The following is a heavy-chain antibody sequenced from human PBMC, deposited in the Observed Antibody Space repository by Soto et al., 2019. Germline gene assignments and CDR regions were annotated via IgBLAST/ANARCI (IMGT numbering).Heavy chain of an antibody. V-gene: IGHV5-51*01. Sequence: PGEAQQFSCESSGNYITSHWIGCVRQMPGKGLEWVGIISPGDSDIRYSPSYQGQVTISAEKYITTAYPQWSGLKVSDIAIYYCVRQNTWIQVWPHFEYWGQGTLVTVSS. J-gene: IGHJ4*02. CDR2: ISPGDSDI. D-gene: IGHD5-18*01. CDR1: GNYITSHW. CDR3: VRQNTWIQVWPHFEY.